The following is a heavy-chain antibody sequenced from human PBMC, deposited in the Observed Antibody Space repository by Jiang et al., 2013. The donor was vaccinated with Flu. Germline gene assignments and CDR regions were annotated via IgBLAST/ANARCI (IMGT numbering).Heavy chain of an antibody. CDR1: GFTFSSYG. CDR3: AKGRGYSYGLRLGYYYYYGMDV. D-gene: IGHD5-18*01. CDR2: ISYDGSNK. V-gene: IGHV3-30*18. J-gene: IGHJ6*02. Sequence: LLESGGGVVQPGRSLRLSCAASGFTFSSYGMHWVRQAPGKGLEWVAVISYDGSNKYYADSVKGRFTISRDNSKNTLYLQMNSLRAEDTAVYYCAKGRGYSYGLRLGYYYYYGMDVWGQGTTVTVSS.